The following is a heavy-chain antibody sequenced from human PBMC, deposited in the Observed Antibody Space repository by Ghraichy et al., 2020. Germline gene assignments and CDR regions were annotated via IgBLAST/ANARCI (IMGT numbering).Heavy chain of an antibody. CDR3: ARGPNGNGYYTLDY. V-gene: IGHV4-4*07. Sequence: SETLSLTCTVSGDSISSYYWSWIRQPAGKGLEWIGRTHTSGSTNYNPSFKSRVTMSLDTSKNQLSLRLNSVTAADTAVYYCARGPNGNGYYTLDYWGQGTLVTVSS. D-gene: IGHD3-22*01. CDR1: GDSISSYY. J-gene: IGHJ4*02. CDR2: THTSGST.